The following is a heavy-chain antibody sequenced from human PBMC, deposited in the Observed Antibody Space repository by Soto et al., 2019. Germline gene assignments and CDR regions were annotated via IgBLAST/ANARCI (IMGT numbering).Heavy chain of an antibody. V-gene: IGHV4-30-2*01. CDR1: GGSISSGGYS. D-gene: IGHD4-17*01. Sequence: QLQLQESGSGLVKPSQTLSLTCAVSGGSISSGGYSWSWIRQPPGKGLEWIGYIYHSGRTYYNPSLKNRVTISVDRSKNQFSLKLSSVTAADTAVYYCARDRGYGDYPFYYGMDVWGQGTTVTVSS. CDR2: IYHSGRT. J-gene: IGHJ6*02. CDR3: ARDRGYGDYPFYYGMDV.